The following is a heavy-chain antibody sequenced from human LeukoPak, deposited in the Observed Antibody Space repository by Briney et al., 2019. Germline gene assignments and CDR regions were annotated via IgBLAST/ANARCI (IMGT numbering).Heavy chain of an antibody. CDR3: ATDPYSGSYLVDAFDI. CDR2: XXPEDGET. D-gene: IGHD1-26*01. V-gene: IGHV1-24*01. CDR1: GYTLTELS. Sequence: XSVKVSCKVSGYTLTELSMHWVRQAPGKGLEXXXXXXPEDGETIYAQKFQGRVTMTEDTSTDTAYMELSSLRSEDTAVYYCATDPYSGSYLVDAFDIWGQGTMVTVSS. J-gene: IGHJ3*02.